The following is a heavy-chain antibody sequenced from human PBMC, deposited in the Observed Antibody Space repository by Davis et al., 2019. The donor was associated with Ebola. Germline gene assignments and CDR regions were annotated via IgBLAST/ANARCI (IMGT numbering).Heavy chain of an antibody. CDR2: IYYSGST. Sequence: SETLSLTCTVSGGSISSGGYYWSWIRQHPGKGLEWIGYIYYSGSTYYNPSLKSRVTMSVDTSKNQFSLKLNSVTAADTAVYYCARQNGDSRFDYYYGMDVWGQGTTVTVSS. J-gene: IGHJ6*02. V-gene: IGHV4-61*08. CDR3: ARQNGDSRFDYYYGMDV. D-gene: IGHD4-17*01. CDR1: GGSISSGGYY.